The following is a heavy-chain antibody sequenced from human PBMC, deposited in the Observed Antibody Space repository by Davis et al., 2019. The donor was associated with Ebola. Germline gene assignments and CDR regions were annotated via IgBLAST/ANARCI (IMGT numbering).Heavy chain of an antibody. D-gene: IGHD4-17*01. CDR2: IIPVYGTT. CDR3: ARNGDYDPWFDP. J-gene: IGHJ5*02. CDR1: GGTFSSNS. V-gene: IGHV1-69*13. Sequence: AASVKVSCKASGGTFSSNSISWVRQAPGQGLEWMGAIIPVYGTTNYAQEFQGRVTITADESTSTAYMEPNSLRPDDTAVYYCARNGDYDPWFDPWGQGTLVTVSS.